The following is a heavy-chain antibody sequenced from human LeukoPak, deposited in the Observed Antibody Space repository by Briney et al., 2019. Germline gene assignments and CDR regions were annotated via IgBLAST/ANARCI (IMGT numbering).Heavy chain of an antibody. CDR2: IKSKTDGGTT. Sequence: PGGSLRLSCTASGFSFGHYAMSWVRQAPGKGLEWVGRIKSKTDGGTTDYAAPVKGRFTISRDDSKNTLYLQMNSLKTEDTAVYYCTTFTFRAMVPKPFDYWGQGTLVTVSS. D-gene: IGHD3-10*01. CDR3: TTFTFRAMVPKPFDY. CDR1: GFSFGHYA. J-gene: IGHJ4*02. V-gene: IGHV3-15*01.